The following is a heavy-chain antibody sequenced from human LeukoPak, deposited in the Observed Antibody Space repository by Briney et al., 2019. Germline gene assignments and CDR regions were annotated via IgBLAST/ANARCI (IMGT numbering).Heavy chain of an antibody. CDR2: ISSSSSYI. D-gene: IGHD3-3*01. CDR3: ARGGAWYYDFWSGYPSNPDY. Sequence: PGGSLRLSCAASGFTFSSYSMNWVRQAPGKGLEWVSSISSSSSYIYYADSVKGRFTISRDNAKNPLYLQMNSLRAEDTAVYYCARGGAWYYDFWSGYPSNPDYWGQGTLVTVSS. V-gene: IGHV3-21*01. CDR1: GFTFSSYS. J-gene: IGHJ4*02.